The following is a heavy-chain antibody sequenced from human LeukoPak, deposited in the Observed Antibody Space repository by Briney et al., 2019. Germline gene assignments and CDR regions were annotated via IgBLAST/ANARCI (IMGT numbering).Heavy chain of an antibody. CDR3: ARAPSEVGGYYPEYFRH. CDR1: GFTLSRYW. CDR2: IKREGKT. V-gene: IGHV3-74*01. Sequence: GGSLRLSCGAWGFTLSRYWMQWVRHARGKGGVWVSRIKREGKTNYWDSVKGRFTISRDNAKNTLSLQMDSLRAADTGVYYCARAPSEVGGYYPEYFRHWGQGTLVTVSS. D-gene: IGHD3-22*01. J-gene: IGHJ1*01.